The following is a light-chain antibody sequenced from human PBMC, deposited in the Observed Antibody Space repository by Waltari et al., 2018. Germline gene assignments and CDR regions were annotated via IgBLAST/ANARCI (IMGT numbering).Light chain of an antibody. CDR3: QSYDGNNDWV. Sequence: QSTLTQPASVSGSPGQSITISCTGTNSDVGAYNYVSWYQQRSGKAPKLIIYEVTKRPSGISSRFSGSKYGNTASLTISGLQTEDEADYYCQSYDGNNDWVFGGGTTLTVL. J-gene: IGLJ3*02. V-gene: IGLV2-14*01. CDR2: EVT. CDR1: NSDVGAYNY.